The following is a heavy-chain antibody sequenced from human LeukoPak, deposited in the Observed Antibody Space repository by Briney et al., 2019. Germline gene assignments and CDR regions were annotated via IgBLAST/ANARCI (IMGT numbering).Heavy chain of an antibody. CDR1: GGTFSSYA. V-gene: IGHV1-69*05. CDR3: ARGGPYSSGWYNWFDP. D-gene: IGHD6-19*01. CDR2: IIPIFGTA. J-gene: IGHJ5*02. Sequence: WASVKVSCTASGGTFSSYAISWVRRAPGQGLEWMGGIIPIFGTANYAQKFQGRVTITTDESTSAAYMELSSLRSEDTAVYYCARGGPYSSGWYNWFDPWGQGTLVTVSS.